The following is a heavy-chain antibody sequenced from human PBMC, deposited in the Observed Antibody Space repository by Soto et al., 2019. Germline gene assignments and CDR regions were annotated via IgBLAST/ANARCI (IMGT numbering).Heavy chain of an antibody. Sequence: GGSLRLSCSASGFTFSSYAMHWVRQAPGKGLEYVSAISSNGGRTYYADSVKGRFTISRDNSKNTLYLQMSSLRAEDTAVYFCVKGKACGGDCYFPDFDYWGQGTLVTV. V-gene: IGHV3-64D*08. CDR1: GFTFSSYA. J-gene: IGHJ4*02. CDR2: ISSNGGRT. D-gene: IGHD2-21*02. CDR3: VKGKACGGDCYFPDFDY.